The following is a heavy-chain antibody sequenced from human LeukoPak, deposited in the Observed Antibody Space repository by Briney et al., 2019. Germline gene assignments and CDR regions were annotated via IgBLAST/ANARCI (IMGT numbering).Heavy chain of an antibody. J-gene: IGHJ3*02. D-gene: IGHD6-13*01. CDR2: FDPEDGET. V-gene: IGHV1-24*01. CDR1: GYTFTSYG. CDR3: ATGAAADDAFDI. Sequence: ASVKVSCKASGYTFTSYGISWVRQAPGQGLEWMGGFDPEDGETIYAQKFQGRVTMTEDTSTDTAYMELSSLRSEDTAVYYCATGAAADDAFDIWGQGTMVTVSS.